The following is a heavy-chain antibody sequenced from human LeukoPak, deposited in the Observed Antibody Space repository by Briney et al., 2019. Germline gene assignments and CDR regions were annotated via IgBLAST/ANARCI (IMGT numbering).Heavy chain of an antibody. D-gene: IGHD6-25*01. Sequence: SETLSLTCIVSGGSITSYYWSWIRQPPGKGLEWIGFISYSGYTNYHPFLNSRVTISMDTSTNQFSLRLRSVTAADTAVYYCARSVFAATQNPYYFNYWGQGTLVTVSS. J-gene: IGHJ4*02. V-gene: IGHV4-59*01. CDR1: GGSITSYY. CDR2: ISYSGYT. CDR3: ARSVFAATQNPYYFNY.